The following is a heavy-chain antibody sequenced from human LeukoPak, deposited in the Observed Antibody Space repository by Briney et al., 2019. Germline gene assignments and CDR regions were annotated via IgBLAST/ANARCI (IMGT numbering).Heavy chain of an antibody. Sequence: GGSLGLSCAASGFTFSSYAMHWVRQAPGKGLEWVAVISYDESNKYYADSVKGRFTISRDNSKNTLYVQMNSLRAEDTAVYYCARRWQFDYWGQGTLVTVSS. D-gene: IGHD2-15*01. J-gene: IGHJ4*02. CDR2: ISYDESNK. CDR3: ARRWQFDY. V-gene: IGHV3-30*04. CDR1: GFTFSSYA.